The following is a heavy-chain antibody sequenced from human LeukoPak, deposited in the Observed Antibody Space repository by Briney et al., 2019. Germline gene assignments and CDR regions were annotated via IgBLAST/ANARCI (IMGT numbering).Heavy chain of an antibody. CDR2: ISDSGSAT. CDR3: ARDRKPIVYYGMSG. D-gene: IGHD1-14*01. CDR1: GFTFSDYY. Sequence: AGGSLRLSCAASGFTFSDYYMSYVREAPGKRLEWFSYISDSGSATYYADSVKGRFTISRDNAKNSLYLEMNSLRAEDTATYCCARDRKPIVYYGMSGWGQGTTVTVSS. V-gene: IGHV3-11*01. J-gene: IGHJ6*02.